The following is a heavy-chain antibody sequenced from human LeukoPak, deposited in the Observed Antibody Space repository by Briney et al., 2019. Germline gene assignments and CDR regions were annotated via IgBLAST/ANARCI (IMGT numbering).Heavy chain of an antibody. Sequence: ASVKVSCKASGGTFSSYAISWVRQAPGQGLEWMGRIIPILGIANYAQKFQGRVTITADKSTSTAYMELSSLRSEDTAVYYCARGYYYDSSGYPNDFDYWDQGTLVTVSS. J-gene: IGHJ4*02. V-gene: IGHV1-69*04. CDR2: IIPILGIA. D-gene: IGHD3-22*01. CDR1: GGTFSSYA. CDR3: ARGYYYDSSGYPNDFDY.